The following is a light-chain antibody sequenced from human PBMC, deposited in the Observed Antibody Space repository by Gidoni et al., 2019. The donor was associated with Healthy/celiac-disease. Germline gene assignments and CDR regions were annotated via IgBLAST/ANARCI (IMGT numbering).Light chain of an antibody. V-gene: IGLV2-14*01. CDR1: SSDVGGYNY. J-gene: IGLJ2*01. Sequence: QSALTQPASVSGSPGQSLTISCTGTSSDVGGYNYVSWYQQHPGIAPKLMIYDVSNRPSGVSNRFSGSKSGNTASLTISGLQAEDEADYYCSSYTSSSVVFGGGTKLTVL. CDR2: DVS. CDR3: SSYTSSSVV.